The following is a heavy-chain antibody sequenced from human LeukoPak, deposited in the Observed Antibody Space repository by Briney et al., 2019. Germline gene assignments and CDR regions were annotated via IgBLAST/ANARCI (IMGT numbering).Heavy chain of an antibody. Sequence: GGSLRLSCAASGFTFSSYAMSWVRQAPGKGLEWVSSISSSSSYIYYADSVKGRFTISRDNAKNSLYLQMNSLRAEDTAVYYCARVSSGWSGQRRAFDIWGQGTMVTVSS. CDR3: ARVSSGWSGQRRAFDI. CDR2: ISSSSSYI. V-gene: IGHV3-21*01. J-gene: IGHJ3*02. CDR1: GFTFSSYA. D-gene: IGHD6-19*01.